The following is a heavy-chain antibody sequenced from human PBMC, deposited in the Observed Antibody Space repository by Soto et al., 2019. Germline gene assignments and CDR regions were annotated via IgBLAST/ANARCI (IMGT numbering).Heavy chain of an antibody. Sequence: SVTQSHTRTVSGGSISSYGGSWIRQPKGKGLEWIGYIYYSGSTNYNPSLKSRVTISVDTSKNQFSLKLSSVTAADTAVYYCASSYYYDSSGYYFIPYFDYWGQGTLVTVSS. CDR2: IYYSGST. CDR1: GGSISSYG. D-gene: IGHD3-22*01. CDR3: ASSYYYDSSGYYFIPYFDY. J-gene: IGHJ4*02. V-gene: IGHV4-59*01.